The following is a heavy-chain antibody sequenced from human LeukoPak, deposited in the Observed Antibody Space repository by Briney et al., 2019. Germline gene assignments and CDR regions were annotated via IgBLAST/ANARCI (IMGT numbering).Heavy chain of an antibody. J-gene: IGHJ4*02. D-gene: IGHD6-19*01. CDR1: GYTFTSYG. V-gene: IGHV1-18*01. CDR2: ISAYNGNT. Sequence: ASVKVSCKASGYTFTSYGISWVRQASGQGLEWMGWISAYNGNTNYAQKLQGRVTMTTDTSTSTGYMELRSLRSDDTAVYYCARVLGRHSSGWPQFDYWGQGTLVTVSS. CDR3: ARVLGRHSSGWPQFDY.